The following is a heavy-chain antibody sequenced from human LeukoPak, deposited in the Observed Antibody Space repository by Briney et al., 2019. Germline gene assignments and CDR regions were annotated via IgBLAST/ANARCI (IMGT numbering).Heavy chain of an antibody. V-gene: IGHV3-21*01. Sequence: GGSLRLSCAASGFTFSSYSMNWVRQAPGKGLEWVSSISSSSSYIYYADSVKGRFTISRDNAKNSLYLQMNSLRAEDTAVYYCARDWTVLYYYYGMDVWGQGTTVTVSS. CDR3: ARDWTVLYYYYGMDV. D-gene: IGHD1-1*01. CDR2: ISSSSSYI. J-gene: IGHJ6*02. CDR1: GFTFSSYS.